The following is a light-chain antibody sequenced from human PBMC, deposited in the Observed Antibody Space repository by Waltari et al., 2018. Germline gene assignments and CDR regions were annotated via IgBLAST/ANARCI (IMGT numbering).Light chain of an antibody. V-gene: IGLV4-69*01. J-gene: IGLJ3*02. CDR3: QTGGHGTWV. CDR1: SGHSSNI. Sequence: QLVLTQSPSASASLGASVKLTCTLSSGHSSNIIAWHQQQPAKGPRDVMKVKSDGSHTKGDVIPVRFSGSSSGAERDLTISSVQSEDEADYYCQTGGHGTWVFGGGTKLTVL. CDR2: VKSDGSH.